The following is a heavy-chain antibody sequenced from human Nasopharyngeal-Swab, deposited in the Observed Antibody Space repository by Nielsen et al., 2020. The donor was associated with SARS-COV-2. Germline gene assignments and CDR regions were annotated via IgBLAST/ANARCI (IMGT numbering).Heavy chain of an antibody. CDR3: ARGYCSSTSCYVRGNYFDY. CDR2: INPSGGST. V-gene: IGHV1-46*01. J-gene: IGHJ4*02. D-gene: IGHD2-2*01. CDR1: GYTFTSYY. Sequence: ASVKVSCKASGYTFTSYYMHWVRQAPGHGLEWMGIINPSGGSTSYAQKFQGRVTTTRDTSTSTVYMELSSLRSEDTAVYYCARGYCSSTSCYVRGNYFDYWGQGTLVTVSS.